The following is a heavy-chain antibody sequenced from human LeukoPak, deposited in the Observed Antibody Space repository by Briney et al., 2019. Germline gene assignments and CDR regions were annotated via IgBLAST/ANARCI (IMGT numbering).Heavy chain of an antibody. Sequence: GGALLLSCAASGFSFSTYSVNWVRQAPGKGLEGVSSISSSSYIYYADSVKGRFTISRDNAKNSLYLQMNSLRAEDTAVYYCARAGYGYNDAFDIWGQGTMVTVSS. V-gene: IGHV3-21*01. D-gene: IGHD5-24*01. J-gene: IGHJ3*02. CDR1: GFSFSTYS. CDR2: ISSSSYI. CDR3: ARAGYGYNDAFDI.